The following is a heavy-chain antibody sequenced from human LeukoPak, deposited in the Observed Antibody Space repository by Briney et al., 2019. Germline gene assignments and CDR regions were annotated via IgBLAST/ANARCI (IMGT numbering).Heavy chain of an antibody. CDR2: ISYDGSNK. D-gene: IGHD3-10*01. CDR3: ASSIPLWFGEPVM. Sequence: GGSLRLSCAAFGFTFSSYAMHWVRQAPGKGLEWVAVISYDGSNKYYADSVKGRFTISRDNSKNTLYLQMNSLRAEDTAVYYCASSIPLWFGEPVMWGQGTLVTVSS. J-gene: IGHJ4*02. CDR1: GFTFSSYA. V-gene: IGHV3-30*04.